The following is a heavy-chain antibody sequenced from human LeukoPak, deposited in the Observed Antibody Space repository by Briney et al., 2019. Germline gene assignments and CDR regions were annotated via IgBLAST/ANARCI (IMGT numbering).Heavy chain of an antibody. J-gene: IGHJ3*02. CDR3: ARDMSSSELSQADDAFDI. Sequence: PSETLSLTCAVYGGSFSGYYWSWIRQPPGKGLEWIGEINHSGSTNYNPSLKSRVTISVDTSKNQFSLKLSSVTAADTAVYYCARDMSSSELSQADDAFDIWGQGTMVTVSS. CDR2: INHSGST. CDR1: GGSFSGYY. D-gene: IGHD1-26*01. V-gene: IGHV4-34*01.